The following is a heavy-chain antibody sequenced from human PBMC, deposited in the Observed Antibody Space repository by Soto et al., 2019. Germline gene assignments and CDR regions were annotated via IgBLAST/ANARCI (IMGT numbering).Heavy chain of an antibody. D-gene: IGHD2-15*01. CDR3: ARGTPSPLIVRSSRGPWFDP. CDR1: GDSISSGYY. J-gene: IGHJ5*02. CDR2: IYHSGNT. V-gene: IGHV4-38-2*01. Sequence: SETLSLTCAVSGDSISSGYYWAWIRQPPGKGQEWIGSIYHSGNTYYNPSLESPVTISVDTSKNQFSLKLSSVTAADSAVYFCARGTPSPLIVRSSRGPWFDPWGQGTLVTVS.